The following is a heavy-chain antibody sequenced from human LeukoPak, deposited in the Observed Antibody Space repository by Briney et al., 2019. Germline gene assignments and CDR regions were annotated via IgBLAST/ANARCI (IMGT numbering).Heavy chain of an antibody. V-gene: IGHV5-51*01. CDR2: IYPADSDI. Sequence: GESLKISCKGSGYSFTSYWIGWVRQMPGKGLEWMGIIYPADSDIRYSPSFQGQVTISADRSTSTAYLQWSSLKASDSAMYYCARPNITSYYDSRGYDAFDVWGQGTMVTVSS. D-gene: IGHD3-22*01. CDR1: GYSFTSYW. CDR3: ARPNITSYYDSRGYDAFDV. J-gene: IGHJ3*01.